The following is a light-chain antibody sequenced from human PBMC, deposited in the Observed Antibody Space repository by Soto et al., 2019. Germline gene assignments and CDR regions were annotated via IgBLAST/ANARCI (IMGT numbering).Light chain of an antibody. CDR3: AAWDDSLSGVV. V-gene: IGLV1-47*01. J-gene: IGLJ2*01. CDR1: TSNIGSNY. CDR2: RNN. Sequence: QSVLTQPPSASGTPGQRVTISCSGSTSNIGSNYVYWYQQLPGTAPKLLISRNNQRPSGVPDRISGSKSGTSASLAISGLRSEDEADYYCAAWDDSLSGVVFGGGTKLTVL.